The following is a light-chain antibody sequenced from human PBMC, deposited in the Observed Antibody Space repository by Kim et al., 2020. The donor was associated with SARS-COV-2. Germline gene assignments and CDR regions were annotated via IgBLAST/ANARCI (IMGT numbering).Light chain of an antibody. CDR2: CNS. J-gene: IGLJ2*01. CDR3: QSYDSRLSVVV. Sequence: QRVTTSCGGSHSNIGGGYDVHWCQQLPGTAPKCLMYCNSSRPSGVPDRCSGSKSGASASLAITGLQAEDEADYFCQSYDSRLSVVVFGGGTQLTVL. CDR1: HSNIGGGYD. V-gene: IGLV1-40*03.